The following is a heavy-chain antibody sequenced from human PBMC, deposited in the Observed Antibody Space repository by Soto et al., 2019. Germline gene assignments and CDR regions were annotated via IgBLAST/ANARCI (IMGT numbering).Heavy chain of an antibody. CDR2: ISYDGSNK. J-gene: IGHJ6*02. D-gene: IGHD3-10*01. CDR3: AKDQLRGVRGVITYYYGMDV. CDR1: GFTFSSYG. V-gene: IGHV3-30*18. Sequence: QVQLVESGGGVVQPGRSLRLSCAASGFTFSSYGMHWVRQAPGKGLEWLAVISYDGSNKYYADSVKGRFTISRDNSKNTLYLQMNSLRAEDTAVYYCAKDQLRGVRGVITYYYGMDVWGQGTTVTVSS.